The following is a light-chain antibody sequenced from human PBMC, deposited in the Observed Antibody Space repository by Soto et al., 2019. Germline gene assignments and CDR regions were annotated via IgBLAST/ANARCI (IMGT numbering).Light chain of an antibody. CDR2: GAS. J-gene: IGKJ1*01. CDR3: QQYGSSPRT. V-gene: IGKV3-20*01. Sequence: EIVLTQSPGTLSLSPGERATLSCRASQSVSSSYLAWYQQKPGQSPRLLIYGASSRATGIPDRFSGSGSGTDCTLTISRLEPEDFAVYSWQQYGSSPRTFGQGTKVESK. CDR1: QSVSSSY.